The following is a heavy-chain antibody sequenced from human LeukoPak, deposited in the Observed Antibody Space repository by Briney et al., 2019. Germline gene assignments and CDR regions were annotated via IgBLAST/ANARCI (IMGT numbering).Heavy chain of an antibody. J-gene: IGHJ5*02. CDR2: INHSGST. V-gene: IGHV4-34*01. CDR1: GFTFSSYA. Sequence: GSLRLSCAASGFTFSSYAMSWIRQPPGKGLEWIGEINHSGSTNYNPSLKSRVTISVDTSKNQFSLKLSSVTAADTAVYYCARRTVVVVPAASNWFDPWGQGTLVTVSS. D-gene: IGHD2-2*01. CDR3: ARRTVVVVPAASNWFDP.